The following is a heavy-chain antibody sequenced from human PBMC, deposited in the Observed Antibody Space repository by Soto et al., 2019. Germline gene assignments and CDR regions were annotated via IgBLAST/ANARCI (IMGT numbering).Heavy chain of an antibody. CDR3: ASGGYSGYEPEP. CDR1: GGSISSGDYY. D-gene: IGHD5-12*01. J-gene: IGHJ5*02. CDR2: IYYSGST. Sequence: SETLSLTCTVSGGSISSGDYYWSWIRQPPGKGLEWIGYIYYSGSTYYNPSLKSRVTISVDTSKIQFSLKLSSVTAADTAVYYCASGGYSGYEPEPWGQGTLVTVSS. V-gene: IGHV4-30-4*01.